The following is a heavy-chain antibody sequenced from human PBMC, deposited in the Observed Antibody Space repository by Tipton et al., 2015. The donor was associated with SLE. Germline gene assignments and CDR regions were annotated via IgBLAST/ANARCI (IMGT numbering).Heavy chain of an antibody. CDR1: GGSFNDYY. CDR3: ARGGVGGYDYFDY. V-gene: IGHV4-34*09. D-gene: IGHD5-12*01. J-gene: IGHJ4*02. CDR2: IFHTGSA. Sequence: TLSLTCAVYGGSFNDYYWSWIRQPPGKGLEWIGYIFHTGSAYYNPSLRSRLTISLDRSNNQFSLKVSSVTAADTAVYFCARGGVGGYDYFDYWGQGTLVTVSS.